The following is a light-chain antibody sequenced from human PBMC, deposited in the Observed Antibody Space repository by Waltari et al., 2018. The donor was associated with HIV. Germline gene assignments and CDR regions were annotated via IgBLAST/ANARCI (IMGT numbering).Light chain of an antibody. CDR2: SNH. J-gene: IGLJ2*01. CDR3: ASRDDSLNGPV. V-gene: IGLV1-44*01. Sequence: QPVLTKPPSASGTPGQRVTISCSGRSPTIAGNTVNWYQHLPGTAPKLLIYSNHQRPAGVPDRFSGSKSGTSASLAISGLQSEDEADYYCASRDDSLNGPVFGRGTKLTVL. CDR1: SPTIAGNT.